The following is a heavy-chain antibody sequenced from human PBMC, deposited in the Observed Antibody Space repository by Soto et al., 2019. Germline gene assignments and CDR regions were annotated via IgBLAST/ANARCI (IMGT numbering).Heavy chain of an antibody. J-gene: IGHJ4*02. CDR1: GDSISSGDYY. CDR3: ARDFRRNGSPPVPLEY. CDR2: IYYSGTT. D-gene: IGHD1-1*01. Sequence: QVQLQESGPGLVQPSQTLSLTCTVSGDSISSGDYYWSWVRQSPGKGLEWIGCIYYSGTTYYNPSLGLDFPMPVDTPKNQSPRGLGSVPPAARAMYFWARDFRRNGSPPVPLEYWGQEPLAPVSS. V-gene: IGHV4-30-4*01.